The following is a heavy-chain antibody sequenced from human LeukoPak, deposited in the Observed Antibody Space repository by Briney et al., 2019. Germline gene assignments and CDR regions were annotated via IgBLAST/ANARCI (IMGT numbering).Heavy chain of an antibody. CDR1: GFTFASYG. CDR3: ARSVRVAAAGTGNDAFDI. CDR2: ITGSGGSK. Sequence: PGGSLRLSCVTSGFTFASYGMSWVRQAPGKGLEWVSLITGSGGSKYYADSVRGRFTISRDNSKNTLYLQMNSLRAEDTTVYYCARSVRVAAAGTGNDAFDIWGQGTMVTVSS. V-gene: IGHV3-23*01. D-gene: IGHD6-13*01. J-gene: IGHJ3*02.